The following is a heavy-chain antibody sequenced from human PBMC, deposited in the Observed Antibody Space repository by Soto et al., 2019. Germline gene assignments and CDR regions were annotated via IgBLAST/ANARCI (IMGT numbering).Heavy chain of an antibody. D-gene: IGHD2-2*01. CDR1: GFTFSSYG. CDR3: AREGYEGYYFDY. Sequence: GGSLRLSCAASGFTFSSYGMHWVRQAPGKGLEWVAVIWYDGSNKYYADSVKGRFTISRDNSKNTLYLQMNSLRAEDTAVYYCAREGYEGYYFDYWGQETLVTVSS. V-gene: IGHV3-33*01. J-gene: IGHJ4*02. CDR2: IWYDGSNK.